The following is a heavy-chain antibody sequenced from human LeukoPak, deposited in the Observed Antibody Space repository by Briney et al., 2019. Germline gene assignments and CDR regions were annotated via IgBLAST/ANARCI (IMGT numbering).Heavy chain of an antibody. J-gene: IGHJ4*02. V-gene: IGHV3-11*01. CDR1: GFTFSDYY. CDR2: ISSSGSTI. Sequence: GGSLRLSCAACGFTFSDYYMRWLRQAPGRGLEWVSYISSSGSTIYYADSVKGRFTISRDNAKNSLYLQMNSLRAEDTAVYYCARAIVVVTATTYYFDYWGQGTLVTVSS. CDR3: ARAIVVVTATTYYFDY. D-gene: IGHD2-21*02.